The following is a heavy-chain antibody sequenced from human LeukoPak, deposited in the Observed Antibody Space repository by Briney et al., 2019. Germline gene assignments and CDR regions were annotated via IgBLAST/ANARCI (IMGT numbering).Heavy chain of an antibody. V-gene: IGHV3-23*01. CDR1: GFSFSDFG. J-gene: IGHJ4*02. CDR2: ITGTSDRT. CDR3: ASMRGYFEY. Sequence: GGSLRLSCAASGFSFSDFGMAWVRQAPGKGLEWVSAITGTSDRTYYADSVKGRFTISRDNSKNTLYLQMNSLRAEDTAVYYCASMRGYFEYWVQGTLVSVSS.